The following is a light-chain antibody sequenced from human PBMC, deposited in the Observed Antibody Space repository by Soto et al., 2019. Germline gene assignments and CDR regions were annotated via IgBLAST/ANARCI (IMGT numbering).Light chain of an antibody. CDR1: QSVSSSY. CDR2: GAS. CDR3: QQYGSSLTWT. J-gene: IGKJ1*01. Sequence: EIVLTQSPGTLSLPPGERATLSCRASQSVSSSYLAWYQQKPGQAPRLLIYGASSRATGIPDRFSGSGSGTDFTLTISRLEPEDFAVYYCQQYGSSLTWTFGQGTKV. V-gene: IGKV3-20*01.